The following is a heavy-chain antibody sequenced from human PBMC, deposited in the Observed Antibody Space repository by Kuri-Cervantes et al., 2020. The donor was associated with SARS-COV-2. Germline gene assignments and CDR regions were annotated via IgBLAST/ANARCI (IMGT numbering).Heavy chain of an antibody. Sequence: GESLKISCASSGFTFSDYDMHWVRQAPGKGLEWVAVIWYDGRNTYYTGSVKGRFTISRDNSKNMLYLEVNSLRAEDTAVYYCARNNSMDVWGTGTAVTVSS. J-gene: IGHJ6*03. CDR1: GFTFSDYD. CDR2: IWYDGRNT. D-gene: IGHD2/OR15-2a*01. CDR3: ARNNSMDV. V-gene: IGHV3-33*08.